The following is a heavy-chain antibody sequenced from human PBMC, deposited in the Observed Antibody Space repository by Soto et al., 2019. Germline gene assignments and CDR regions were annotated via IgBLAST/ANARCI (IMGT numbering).Heavy chain of an antibody. D-gene: IGHD5-12*01. V-gene: IGHV1-18*01. J-gene: IGHJ6*02. Sequence: QVQLVQSGAEVKKPGASVKVSCKASGYTFTSYGISWVRQAPGQGLEWMGWISAYNGNTNYAQKLQGRVTMTTDTSTSTAYMELRSLRSDDTAVYYCARDTTATFYYYYYGMDVWGQGTTVTVSS. CDR3: ARDTTATFYYYYYGMDV. CDR1: GYTFTSYG. CDR2: ISAYNGNT.